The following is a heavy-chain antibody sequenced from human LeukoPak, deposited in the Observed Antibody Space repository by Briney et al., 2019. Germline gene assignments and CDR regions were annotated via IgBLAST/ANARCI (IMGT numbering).Heavy chain of an antibody. Sequence: PGGSLRLSCAASGFTFTSYSMNWVRQAPGKGLEWVSSISSSSSSIYYADSGKGRFTISRDNAKDSLYLQMNSLRAEDTAVYYCARASGDIVETATMGSYWGQGTLVTVSS. V-gene: IGHV3-21*01. CDR2: ISSSSSSI. CDR1: GFTFTSYS. D-gene: IGHD5-18*01. J-gene: IGHJ4*02. CDR3: ARASGDIVETATMGSY.